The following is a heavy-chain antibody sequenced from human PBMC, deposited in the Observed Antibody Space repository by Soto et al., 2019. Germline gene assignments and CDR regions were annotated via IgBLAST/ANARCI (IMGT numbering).Heavy chain of an antibody. CDR2: IIPISTTT. CDR3: ARVAGYYYAMDV. J-gene: IGHJ6*01. V-gene: IGHV1-69*06. Sequence: QVQLVQSGAEVMKPGFSVKVSCKASGGTFSSYAITWVRQAPGQGLEWMGGIIPISTTTDYAQKFQGRVTITADKSTSTAYLELSRLTSEDTAVYYCARVAGYYYAMDVWGQGTTVTVSS. D-gene: IGHD6-19*01. CDR1: GGTFSSYA.